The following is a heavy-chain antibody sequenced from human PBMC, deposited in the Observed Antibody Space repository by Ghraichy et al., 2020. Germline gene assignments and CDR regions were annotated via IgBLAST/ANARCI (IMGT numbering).Heavy chain of an antibody. CDR1: GLSFSSYS. CDR2: ISSSSSTI. CDR3: ARELGYLPDY. Sequence: GALNISCAASGLSFSSYSMNWVRQAPGKGLEWVSYISSSSSTIYYADSVKGRFTISRDNAKNSLYLQMNSLRDEDTAVYYCARELGYLPDYWGQGTLVTVSS. J-gene: IGHJ4*02. D-gene: IGHD3-16*01. V-gene: IGHV3-48*02.